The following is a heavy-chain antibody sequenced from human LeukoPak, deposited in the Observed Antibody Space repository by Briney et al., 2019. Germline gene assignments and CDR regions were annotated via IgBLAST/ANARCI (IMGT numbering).Heavy chain of an antibody. CDR3: ARDRDAYGSGSPYDY. CDR2: ISAYNGNT. Sequence: SVKVSCKASSYTLTSYGISWVRHAPGPGLEWMGCISAYNGNTNYAQKLQGRVTMTTDTSTSTAYMELRSLRSDDTAVYYCARDRDAYGSGSPYDYWGQGTLVTVSS. J-gene: IGHJ4*02. CDR1: SYTLTSYG. V-gene: IGHV1-18*01. D-gene: IGHD3-10*01.